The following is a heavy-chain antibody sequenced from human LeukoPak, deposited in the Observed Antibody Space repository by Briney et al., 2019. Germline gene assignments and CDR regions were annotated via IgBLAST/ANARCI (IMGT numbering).Heavy chain of an antibody. CDR3: ARGRVSSSTWYRTYYYYFYMDV. CDR2: VDHTGST. J-gene: IGHJ6*03. Sequence: SETLSLICSVSDDSITMYYWTWIRQPPGKGLEWIGYVDHTGSTNFNPSLNGRVSISRDMTKNIFSLRLRSVTVADTAVYFCARGRVSSSTWYRTYYYYFYMDVWGKGTTVTVSS. D-gene: IGHD2-15*01. CDR1: DDSITMYY. V-gene: IGHV4-59*01.